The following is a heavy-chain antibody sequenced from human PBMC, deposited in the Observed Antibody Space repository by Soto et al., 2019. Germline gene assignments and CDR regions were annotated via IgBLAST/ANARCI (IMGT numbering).Heavy chain of an antibody. D-gene: IGHD1-26*01. Sequence: QVQLVQSGAEVKKPGSSVKVSCKASGGTFSSYAISWVRQAPGQGLEWMGGIIPIFGTANYAQKFQGRVTLTADESTSTAYMELSSLRSEDTAVYYCAREASGGLIVGATCWFDPWGQGTLVTVSS. CDR3: AREASGGLIVGATCWFDP. J-gene: IGHJ5*02. CDR1: GGTFSSYA. V-gene: IGHV1-69*01. CDR2: IIPIFGTA.